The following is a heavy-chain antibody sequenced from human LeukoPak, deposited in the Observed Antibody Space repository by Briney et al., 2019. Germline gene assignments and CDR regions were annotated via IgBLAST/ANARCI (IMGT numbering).Heavy chain of an antibody. V-gene: IGHV4-30-4*08. CDR3: ASSLYSNYPFDY. CDR2: IYYSGST. CDR1: GGSLSSGDYY. J-gene: IGHJ4*02. D-gene: IGHD4-11*01. Sequence: SQTLSLTCTVSGGSLSSGDYYWSWIRQPPGKGLEWIGYIYYSGSTYYNPSLKSRATISVDTSKNQLSLKLSSVTAADTAVYYCASSLYSNYPFDYWGQGTLVTVSS.